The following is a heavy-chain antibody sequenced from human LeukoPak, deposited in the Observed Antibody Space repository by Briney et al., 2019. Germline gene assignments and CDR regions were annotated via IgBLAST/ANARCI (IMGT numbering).Heavy chain of an antibody. CDR1: GFTFSSYA. CDR2: IKQDGSEK. J-gene: IGHJ6*03. Sequence: GGSLRLSCAASGFTFSSYAMSWVRQAPGRGLEWVANIKQDGSEKYYVDSVKGRFTISRDNAKNSLYLQMNSLRAEDTAVYYCARETSPTVTPHMDVWGKGTTVTVSS. D-gene: IGHD4-11*01. V-gene: IGHV3-7*01. CDR3: ARETSPTVTPHMDV.